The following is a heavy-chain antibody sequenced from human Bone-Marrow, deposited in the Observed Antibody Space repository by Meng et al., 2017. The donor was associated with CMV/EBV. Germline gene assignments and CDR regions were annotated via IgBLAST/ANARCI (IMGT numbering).Heavy chain of an antibody. J-gene: IGHJ5*02. Sequence: SETLSLTCTVSGGSTSSYYWSWIRQPPGKGLEWIGYIYYSGSTNYNPSLKSRVTISVDTSKNQFSLKLSSVTAADTAVYYCARRLPGGWFDPWGQGTLVTVSS. V-gene: IGHV4-59*12. D-gene: IGHD1-14*01. CDR3: ARRLPGGWFDP. CDR2: IYYSGST. CDR1: GGSTSSYY.